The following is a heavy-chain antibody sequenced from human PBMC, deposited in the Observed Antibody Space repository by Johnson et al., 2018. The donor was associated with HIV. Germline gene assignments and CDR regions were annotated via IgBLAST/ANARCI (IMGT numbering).Heavy chain of an antibody. CDR1: GFTFTQYA. V-gene: IGHV3-64*01. D-gene: IGHD6-13*01. J-gene: IGHJ3*02. Sequence: VQLVESGGGLVQPGGSLRLSCAASGFTFTQYAMHWVLQAPGKGLEYVSGISSAGRTTYYATSVKGRFTSSRDNSKNTLFLHMGSLRAEDLAVYYCARERYSTLINDAFDIWGQGTMVTVSS. CDR2: ISSAGRTT. CDR3: ARERYSTLINDAFDI.